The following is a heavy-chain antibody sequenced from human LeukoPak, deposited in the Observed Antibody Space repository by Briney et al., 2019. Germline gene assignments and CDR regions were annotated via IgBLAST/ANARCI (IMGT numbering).Heavy chain of an antibody. Sequence: PGGSLRLSCAASGFTVSSNYMSWVRQAPGKGLEWVSVIYSGGSTYYADSVKGRFTISRDNSKNTVYLQMNSLRAEDTAVYYCARVWFGELLPNWFDPWGQGTLVTVSS. J-gene: IGHJ5*02. CDR1: GFTVSSNY. V-gene: IGHV3-53*01. CDR3: ARVWFGELLPNWFDP. CDR2: IYSGGST. D-gene: IGHD3-10*01.